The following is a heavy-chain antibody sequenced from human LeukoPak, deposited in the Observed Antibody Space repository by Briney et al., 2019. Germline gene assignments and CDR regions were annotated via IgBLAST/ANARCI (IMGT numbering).Heavy chain of an antibody. J-gene: IGHJ4*02. CDR1: GGTFSSDA. CDR2: ISAYNGNT. CDR3: ARGALWAQSGEIDY. V-gene: IGHV1-18*01. D-gene: IGHD3-10*01. Sequence: GASVKVSCKASGGTFSSDAISWVRQAPGQGLEWMGWISAYNGNTNYAQKLQGRVTMTTDTSTSTAYMELRSLRSDDTAVYYCARGALWAQSGEIDYWGQGTLVTVSS.